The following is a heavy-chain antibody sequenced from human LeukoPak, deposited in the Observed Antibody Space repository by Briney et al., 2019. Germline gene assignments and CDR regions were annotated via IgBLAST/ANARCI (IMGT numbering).Heavy chain of an antibody. D-gene: IGHD6-6*01. CDR1: GGSFSGYY. Sequence: SSETLSLTCAVYGGSFSGYYWSWIRQPPGKGLEWIGEINHRGSTNYNPSLKSRVTISVDTSKNQFSLKLSSVTAADTAVYYCARSPRKSSSSRSYFDYWGQGTPVTVSS. CDR3: ARSPRKSSSSRSYFDY. CDR2: INHRGST. J-gene: IGHJ4*02. V-gene: IGHV4-34*01.